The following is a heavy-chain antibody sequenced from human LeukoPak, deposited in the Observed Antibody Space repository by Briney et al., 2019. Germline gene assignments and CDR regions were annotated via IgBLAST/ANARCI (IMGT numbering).Heavy chain of an antibody. J-gene: IGHJ4*02. CDR3: ARGSLYDFWSGYYTGCFDY. D-gene: IGHD3-3*01. CDR1: GGSISSSSYY. V-gene: IGHV4-39*07. Sequence: SETLSLTCTVSGGSISSSSYYWGWIRQPPGKGLEWTGSIYYSGSTYYNPSLKSRVTISVDTSKNQFSLKLSSVTAADTAVYYCARGSLYDFWSGYYTGCFDYWGQGTLVTVSS. CDR2: IYYSGST.